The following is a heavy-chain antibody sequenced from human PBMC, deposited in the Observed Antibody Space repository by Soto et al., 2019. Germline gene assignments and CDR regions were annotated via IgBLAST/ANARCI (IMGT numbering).Heavy chain of an antibody. Sequence: QVQLVQSGAEVKKPGASVKVSCEATGYTFTGNYLHWVRQAPGQGLEWMGWIHPHSGATRYAQKFQGWVTMTRDTSMSTAYLDLSSLKSNVTAVYYCVGEGVGPTYGWFEPWGQGTLVTVSS. CDR1: GYTFTGNY. D-gene: IGHD2-8*01. J-gene: IGHJ5*02. V-gene: IGHV1-2*04. CDR2: IHPHSGAT. CDR3: VGEGVGPTYGWFEP.